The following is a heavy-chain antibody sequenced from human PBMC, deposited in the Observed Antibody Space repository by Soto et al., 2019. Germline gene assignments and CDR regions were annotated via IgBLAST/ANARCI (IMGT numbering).Heavy chain of an antibody. Sequence: ASVKVSCKASGFSITTYHMHLVRQAPGQGLEWMGVITPLGGDPTHAQKFQGRVTMTADMSTSNVHMGWGTLTYDDPAINNRAREIFGAFSRSDALDIRGKG. CDR3: AREIFGAFSRSDALDI. CDR1: GFSITTYH. V-gene: IGHV1-46*01. J-gene: IGHJ6*03. CDR2: ITPLGGDP. D-gene: IGHD3-3*01.